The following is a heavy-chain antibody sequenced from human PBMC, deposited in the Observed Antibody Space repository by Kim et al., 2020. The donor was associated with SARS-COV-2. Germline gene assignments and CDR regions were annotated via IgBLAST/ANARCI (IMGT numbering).Heavy chain of an antibody. CDR1: GGTFSSYA. V-gene: IGHV1-69*13. D-gene: IGHD3-3*01. CDR2: IIPIFGTA. J-gene: IGHJ6*02. Sequence: SVKVSCKASGGTFSSYAISWVRQAPGQGLEWMGGIIPIFGTANYAQKFQGRVTITADESTSTAYMELSSLRSEDTAVYYCARAITLYDFWSGYFQDGLGDGENYYYYGMDVWGQGTTVTVSS. CDR3: ARAITLYDFWSGYFQDGLGDGENYYYYGMDV.